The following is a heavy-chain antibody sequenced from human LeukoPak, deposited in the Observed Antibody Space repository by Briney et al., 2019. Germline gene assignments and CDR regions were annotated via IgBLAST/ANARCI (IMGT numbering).Heavy chain of an antibody. CDR2: IIPIFGTA. CDR3: ARGGSVSLYGSGSYLSFDY. J-gene: IGHJ4*02. Sequence: GASVKVSCKASGGTFSSYAISWVRQAPGQGLEWMGGIIPIFGTANYAQKFQGRVTITTDESTSTAYMELSSLRSEDTAVYYCARGGSVSLYGSGSYLSFDYWGQGTLVTVSS. V-gene: IGHV1-69*05. CDR1: GGTFSSYA. D-gene: IGHD3-10*01.